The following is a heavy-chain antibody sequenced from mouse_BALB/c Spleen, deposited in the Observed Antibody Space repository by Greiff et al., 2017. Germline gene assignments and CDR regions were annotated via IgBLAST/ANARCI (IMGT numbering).Heavy chain of an antibody. CDR2: ISSGGSYT. CDR3: ARQAFMITTDGPMDY. CDR1: GFTFSSYA. Sequence: EVMLVESGGGLVKPGGSLKLSCAASGFTFSSYAMSWVRQTPEKRLEWVATISSGGSYTYYPDSVKGRFTISRDNAKNTLYLQMSSLRSEDTAMYYCARQAFMITTDGPMDYWGQGTSVTVSS. J-gene: IGHJ4*01. V-gene: IGHV5-9-3*01. D-gene: IGHD2-4*01.